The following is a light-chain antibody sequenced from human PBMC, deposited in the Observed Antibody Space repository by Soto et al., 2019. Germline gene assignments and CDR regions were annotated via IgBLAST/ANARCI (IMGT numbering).Light chain of an antibody. V-gene: IGLV2-23*01. CDR2: EGT. J-gene: IGLJ2*01. CDR3: CSYAVSGSVV. Sequence: QSALTQPASVSGSPGQSLTISCTGTSSDVGGYNLVSWYQQHPGKAPKLMICEGTKRPSGVSNRFSGSKSGNTASLTISGLQAEDEADYYCCSYAVSGSVVFGGGTKLTVL. CDR1: SSDVGGYNL.